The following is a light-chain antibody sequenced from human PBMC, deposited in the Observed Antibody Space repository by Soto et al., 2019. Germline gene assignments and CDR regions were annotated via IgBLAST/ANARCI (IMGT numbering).Light chain of an antibody. Sequence: DIQMTQSPSTLSASVGDRVTITCRASQSISSRLAWYQQKAGEAPNLLISKASSLESGVPSRFSGSGSGTEFTLTISSLQPDDFATYYCQQHYSYFRTFGQGTKVDIK. CDR3: QQHYSYFRT. CDR2: KAS. J-gene: IGKJ1*01. V-gene: IGKV1-5*03. CDR1: QSISSR.